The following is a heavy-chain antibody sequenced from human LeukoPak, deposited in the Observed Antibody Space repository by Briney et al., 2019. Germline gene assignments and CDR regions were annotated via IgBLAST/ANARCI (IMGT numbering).Heavy chain of an antibody. J-gene: IGHJ4*02. D-gene: IGHD4-17*01. Sequence: PGGSLRLSCAASGFTFSSYWMSWVRQAPGKGLEWVANIKQDGSEKYYVDSVKGRFTISRDNAKNSVYLQMNSLRAEDTAVYYCARDRPTTVTTGYYFDYWGQGTLVTVSS. CDR1: GFTFSSYW. CDR3: ARDRPTTVTTGYYFDY. CDR2: IKQDGSEK. V-gene: IGHV3-7*01.